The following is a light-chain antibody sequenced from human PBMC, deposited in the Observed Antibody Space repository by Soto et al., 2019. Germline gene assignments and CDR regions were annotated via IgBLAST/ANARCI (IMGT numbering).Light chain of an antibody. CDR2: GNR. V-gene: IGLV1-40*01. CDR1: SSNLGAGYD. CDR3: CSHTASTTRI. J-gene: IGLJ1*01. Sequence: QSVLTQPPSVSGAPGQRVTISCTGNSSNLGAGYDVHWYQQLPGAAPKLVIFGNRNRPSGVPERFSGSKSGDTASLTISGLQADDEADYYCCSHTASTTRIFGTGTKVTVL.